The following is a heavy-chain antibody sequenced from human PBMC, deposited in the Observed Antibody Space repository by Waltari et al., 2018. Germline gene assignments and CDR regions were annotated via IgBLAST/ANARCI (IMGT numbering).Heavy chain of an antibody. Sequence: EVQLVGSGGGLVKPGGSLRLSCAASGFTFSSYSMKWVRQAPGKGLGWVSSISGGSSYKYYADSVKGRFTISRDNVKNSLYLQMNSLRAEDTAVYYCARERRGQSGWYYFDFWGQGSLVTVSS. V-gene: IGHV3-21*01. CDR2: ISGGSSYK. CDR3: ARERRGQSGWYYFDF. D-gene: IGHD6-19*01. J-gene: IGHJ4*02. CDR1: GFTFSSYS.